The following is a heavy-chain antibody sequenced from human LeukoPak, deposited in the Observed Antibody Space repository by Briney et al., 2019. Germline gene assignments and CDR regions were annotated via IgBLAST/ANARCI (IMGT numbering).Heavy chain of an antibody. D-gene: IGHD1-1*01. J-gene: IGHJ5*02. Sequence: SETLSLTCTVSGGSISSSIHSWGWIRQPPGKGLDWTGTVYYTGRTYYNPSLESRLTISVDTSKNQFSLKLTSVTAADTAIYYCAQSLGSGNWIGNWFDPWGQGTLVTVSS. CDR1: GGSISSSIHS. CDR2: VYYTGRT. V-gene: IGHV4-39*01. CDR3: AQSLGSGNWIGNWFDP.